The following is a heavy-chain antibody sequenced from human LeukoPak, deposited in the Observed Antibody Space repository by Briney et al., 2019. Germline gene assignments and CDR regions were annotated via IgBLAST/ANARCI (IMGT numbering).Heavy chain of an antibody. V-gene: IGHV3-30*02. CDR3: AKEPHRSTSYYFDY. Sequence: GGSLRLSCAASGFTFNSDWMNWVRQAPGKGLEWVAFIRYDGSNKYYADSVKGRFTISRDNSKNTLYLQMNSLRAEDTAVYYCAKEPHRSTSYYFDYWGQGTLVTVSS. J-gene: IGHJ4*02. CDR2: IRYDGSNK. CDR1: GFTFNSDW.